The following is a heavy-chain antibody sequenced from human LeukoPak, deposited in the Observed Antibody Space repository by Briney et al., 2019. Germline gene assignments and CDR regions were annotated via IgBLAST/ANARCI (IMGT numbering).Heavy chain of an antibody. CDR2: INAANGNS. CDR1: GYTFSNFA. V-gene: IGHV1-3*01. Sequence: SVKVSCKASGYTFSNFAIHWVRQAPGQSLEWMGWINAANGNSVYSEKLQGRVTISRDTSASTAYMEVGSLKSEDTGIYFCARDFIAVGGSNLFLMVWGQGTLVTVSS. CDR3: ARDFIAVGGSNLFLMV. D-gene: IGHD6-19*01. J-gene: IGHJ1*01.